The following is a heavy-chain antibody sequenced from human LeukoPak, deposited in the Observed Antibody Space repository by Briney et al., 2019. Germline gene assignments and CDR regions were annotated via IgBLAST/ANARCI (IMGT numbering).Heavy chain of an antibody. Sequence: ASVKVSCKASGYTFTSYGISWVRQAPGQGLEWMGWISAYNGNTNYAQKLQGRVTMTTDTSTSTAYMELRSLRSDDTAVYYCARDTKRSRARWENLGIDPWGQGTLVSVSS. V-gene: IGHV1-18*01. CDR1: GYTFTSYG. D-gene: IGHD3-16*01. CDR2: ISAYNGNT. J-gene: IGHJ5*02. CDR3: ARDTKRSRARWENLGIDP.